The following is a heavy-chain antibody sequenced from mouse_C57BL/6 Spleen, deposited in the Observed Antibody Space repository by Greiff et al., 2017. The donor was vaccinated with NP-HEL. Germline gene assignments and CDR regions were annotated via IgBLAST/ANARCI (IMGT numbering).Heavy chain of an antibody. CDR3: ARDGYYEDY. CDR1: GYSITSGYY. D-gene: IGHD2-3*01. CDR2: ISYDGSN. Sequence: ESGPGLVKPSQSLSLTCSVTGYSITSGYYWNWIRQFPGNKLEWMGYISYDGSNNYNPSLKNRISITRDTSKNQFFLKLNSVTTEDTATYYCARDGYYEDYWGQGTTLTVSS. V-gene: IGHV3-6*01. J-gene: IGHJ2*01.